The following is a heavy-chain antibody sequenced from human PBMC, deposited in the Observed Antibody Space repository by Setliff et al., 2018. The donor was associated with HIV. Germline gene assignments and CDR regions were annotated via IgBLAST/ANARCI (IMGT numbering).Heavy chain of an antibody. CDR1: GFSFISSA. CDR3: AALYYDSSGYYPGAFDI. V-gene: IGHV1-58*02. D-gene: IGHD3-22*01. Sequence: GASVKVSCKASGFSFISSAMQWVRQARGQRLEGIGWIVVDSGNTNYAQKFQERVTITRDMSTSTAYMELSSLRSEDTAVYYCAALYYDSSGYYPGAFDIWGQGTMVTVSS. J-gene: IGHJ3*02. CDR2: IVVDSGNT.